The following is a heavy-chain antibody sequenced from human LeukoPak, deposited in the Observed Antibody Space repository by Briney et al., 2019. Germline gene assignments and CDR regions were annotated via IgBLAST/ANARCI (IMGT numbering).Heavy chain of an antibody. D-gene: IGHD1-7*01. V-gene: IGHV3-7*01. CDR3: ARDLSQNSPFQH. CDR2: ISEDGGEK. CDR1: GFTFNTYW. J-gene: IGHJ1*01. Sequence: GGSLRLSCAASGFTFNTYWMTWVRQAPGKGLEWVADISEDGGEKYHVHSVKGRFTISRDNAKNSLYLQMNSLRAEDTAVYYCARDLSQNSPFQHWGQGTLVTVSS.